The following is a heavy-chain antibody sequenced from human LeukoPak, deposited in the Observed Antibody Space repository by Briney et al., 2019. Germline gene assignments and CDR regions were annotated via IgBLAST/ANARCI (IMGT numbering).Heavy chain of an antibody. D-gene: IGHD2-15*01. CDR2: ISGSGGST. J-gene: IGHJ3*02. Sequence: GGTLRLSCAASGFTFSSYGMSWVRQAPGKGLEWVSAISGSGGSTYYADSVKGRFTISRDNSKNTLYLQMNSLRAEDTAVYYCARACSGGSCYSDAFDIWGQGTMVTVSS. CDR3: ARACSGGSCYSDAFDI. V-gene: IGHV3-23*01. CDR1: GFTFSSYG.